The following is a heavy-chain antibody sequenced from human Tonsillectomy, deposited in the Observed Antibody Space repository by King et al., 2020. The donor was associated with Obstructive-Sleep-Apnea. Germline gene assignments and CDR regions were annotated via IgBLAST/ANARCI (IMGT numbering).Heavy chain of an antibody. D-gene: IGHD2/OR15-2a*01. Sequence: QLQESGPGLVKPSETLSLTCTVSGGSISGYYWSWIRQPPGKGIEWIAYIYSSGTTSYNPSLKSRVTISVDTSKNLFSLKLNSVTAADTAVYYCARQANSYLTLGWFDPWGQGTLVTVSS. CDR2: IYSSGTT. V-gene: IGHV4-59*01. CDR1: GGSISGYY. CDR3: ARQANSYLTLGWFDP. J-gene: IGHJ5*02.